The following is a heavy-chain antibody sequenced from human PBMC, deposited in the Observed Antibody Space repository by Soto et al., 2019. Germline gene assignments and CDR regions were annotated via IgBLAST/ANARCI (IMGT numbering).Heavy chain of an antibody. CDR2: IHHSGST. D-gene: IGHD5-18*01. J-gene: IGHJ4*02. CDR3: AGVRGYIDGCPFDY. CDR1: GRPINSYY. V-gene: IGHV4-59*01. Sequence: PSETLSLTCTVSGRPINSYYWSWIRQPPGKGLEWIGHIHHSGSTNYNPSLKSRVTVSLDTSKKQFSLKLSSVTAADTAVYYCAGVRGYIDGCPFDYWGQGTLVTVSS.